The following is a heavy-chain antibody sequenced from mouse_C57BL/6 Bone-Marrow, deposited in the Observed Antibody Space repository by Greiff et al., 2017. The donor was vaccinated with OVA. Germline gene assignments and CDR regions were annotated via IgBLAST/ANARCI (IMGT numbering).Heavy chain of an antibody. J-gene: IGHJ1*03. CDR3: ARYGLYWYFDV. CDR2: IDPANGNT. D-gene: IGHD1-1*01. Sequence: EVQLQQSVAELVRPGASVKLSCTASGFTIKNTYMHWVKQRPEQGLEWIGRIDPANGNTKYAPKFQGKATITADTSSNTAYLQLSSLTSEDTAIYYCARYGLYWYFDVWGTGTTVTVSS. CDR1: GFTIKNTY. V-gene: IGHV14-3*01.